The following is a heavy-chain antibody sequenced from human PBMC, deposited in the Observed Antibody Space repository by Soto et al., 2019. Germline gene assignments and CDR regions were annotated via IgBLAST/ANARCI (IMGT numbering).Heavy chain of an antibody. J-gene: IGHJ6*03. D-gene: IGHD3-3*01. CDR2: ISGSGGST. Sequence: GGSLRLSCAASGFTFSSYAMSWVRQAPGKGLEWVSAISGSGGSTYYADSVKGRFTTSRDNSKNTLYLQMNSLRAEDTAVYYCAKIPIITIFVVVITAPMGYMDVWGKGTTVTVSS. CDR3: AKIPIITIFVVVITAPMGYMDV. V-gene: IGHV3-23*01. CDR1: GFTFSSYA.